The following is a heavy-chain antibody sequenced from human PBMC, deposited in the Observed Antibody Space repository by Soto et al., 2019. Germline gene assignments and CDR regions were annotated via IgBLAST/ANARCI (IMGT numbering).Heavy chain of an antibody. D-gene: IGHD7-27*01. Sequence: QVQLQESGPRLVEPSQTLSLTCTVSGGSVSSGYYYWSWIRQPPGKGLEWIGHIYDGGSTYSNPSLKRRDTISLDTSKNQFSLKLNSVTAADTAMYSCARGPAGDKVDYWGQGTLVTVSS. J-gene: IGHJ4*02. CDR2: IYDGGST. CDR3: ARGPAGDKVDY. CDR1: GGSVSSGYYY. V-gene: IGHV4-30-4*01.